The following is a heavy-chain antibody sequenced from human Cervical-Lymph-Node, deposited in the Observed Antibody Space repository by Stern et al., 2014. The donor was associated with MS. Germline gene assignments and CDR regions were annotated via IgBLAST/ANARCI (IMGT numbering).Heavy chain of an antibody. CDR2: IANVGST. CDR3: ARDTSSPERSDW. CDR1: GFTVSRDY. V-gene: IGHV3-53*01. Sequence: DVQLVESGGGVIQPGGSLRLSWTASGFTVSRDYMTWVRQAPGKGLEWVSLIANVGSTFYTDSVKVRFPISRDDSKNTVYLHITSLRAEDTAMYYCARDTSSPERSDWWGQGTLVTVSS. D-gene: IGHD1-1*01. J-gene: IGHJ4*02.